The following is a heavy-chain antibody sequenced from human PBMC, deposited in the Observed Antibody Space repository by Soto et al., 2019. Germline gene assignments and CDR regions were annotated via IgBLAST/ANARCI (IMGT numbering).Heavy chain of an antibody. D-gene: IGHD5-12*01. J-gene: IGHJ6*03. Sequence: QVQLVQSGAEVKKPGASVTVSCRSSGDTFTDYYMHWVRQAPGQGLEWMGWINPNSGVTKYAQKFQGWATMTRDTSIRTVYMQLSRLRSDDTAVYYCARESGGATATLDYYDFYMDVWGTGTTVTVSS. CDR3: ARESGGATATLDYYDFYMDV. CDR1: GDTFTDYY. V-gene: IGHV1-2*04. CDR2: INPNSGVT.